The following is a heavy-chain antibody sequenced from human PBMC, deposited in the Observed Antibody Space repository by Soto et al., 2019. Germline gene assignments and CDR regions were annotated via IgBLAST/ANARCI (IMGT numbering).Heavy chain of an antibody. Sequence: GASVKVSCKASGYTFTSYGISWVRQAPGQGLEWMGWISAYNGNTNYAQKLQGRVTMTTDTSTSTAFMELRSLRSDDTAVYYCARDAVVSYELERRSHWFDPWGQGTLVTVSS. CDR3: ARDAVVSYELERRSHWFDP. D-gene: IGHD1-1*01. V-gene: IGHV1-18*01. CDR1: GYTFTSYG. J-gene: IGHJ5*02. CDR2: ISAYNGNT.